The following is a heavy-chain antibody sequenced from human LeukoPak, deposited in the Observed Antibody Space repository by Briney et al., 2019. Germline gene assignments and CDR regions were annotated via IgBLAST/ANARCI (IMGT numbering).Heavy chain of an antibody. J-gene: IGHJ4*02. CDR2: ISGSGGST. V-gene: IGHV3-23*01. D-gene: IGHD3-22*01. Sequence: GGSLRLSCAASGFTFSSYAMSWVRQAPGKGLEWVSAISGSGGSTYYADSVKGRFTISRDNSKNTLYLQMNSLRAEDTAEYYCAKDQYYYDSSGYPTDWGQGTLVTVSS. CDR1: GFTFSSYA. CDR3: AKDQYYYDSSGYPTD.